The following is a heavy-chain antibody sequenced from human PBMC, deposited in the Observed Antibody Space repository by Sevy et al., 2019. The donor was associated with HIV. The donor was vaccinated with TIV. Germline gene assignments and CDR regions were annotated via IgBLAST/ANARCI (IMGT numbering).Heavy chain of an antibody. D-gene: IGHD2-2*01. CDR3: ARDQILPAVYYYYGMDV. V-gene: IGHV4-4*07. J-gene: IGHJ6*02. CDR1: GGSISSYY. CDR2: IYTSGST. Sequence: SETLSLTCTVSGGSISSYYWSWIRQPAGKGLEWIGRIYTSGSTKYNPSLKSRVTMSVDTSKSQFSLKLSSVTAADTAVYYCARDQILPAVYYYYGMDVWGQGTTVTVSS.